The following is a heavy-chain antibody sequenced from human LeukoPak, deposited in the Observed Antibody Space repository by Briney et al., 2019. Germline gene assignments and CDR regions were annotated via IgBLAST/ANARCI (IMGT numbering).Heavy chain of an antibody. D-gene: IGHD6-19*01. Sequence: ASVKVSCKASGYTFTGDYMHWVRQAPGQGLEWMGWINPNSGGTNSAQIFQGRVTMTRDTSISTAYMELSRLTSDDTAVYYCARDRGWYSLENWFDPWGQGTLVTVSS. J-gene: IGHJ5*02. CDR3: ARDRGWYSLENWFDP. V-gene: IGHV1-2*02. CDR1: GYTFTGDY. CDR2: INPNSGGT.